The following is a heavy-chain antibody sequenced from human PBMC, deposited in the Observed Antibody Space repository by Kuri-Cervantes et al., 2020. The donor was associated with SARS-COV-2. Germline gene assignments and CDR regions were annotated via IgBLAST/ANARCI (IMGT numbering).Heavy chain of an antibody. Sequence: GGSLRLSCAASAFTFYNYGMSWVRQAPGKGLEWVAIISYSGENTYYADSVKGRFTISRDNSKNTVYLQMNSLRAEDTAIYHCAKGSRRSVASLIFDYWGQGTLVTVSS. J-gene: IGHJ4*02. V-gene: IGHV3-23*01. D-gene: IGHD5-12*01. CDR1: AFTFYNYG. CDR2: ISYSGENT. CDR3: AKGSRRSVASLIFDY.